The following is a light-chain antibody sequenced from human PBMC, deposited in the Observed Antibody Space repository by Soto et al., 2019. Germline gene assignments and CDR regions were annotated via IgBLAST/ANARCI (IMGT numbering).Light chain of an antibody. CDR1: SSDVGSYNY. CDR3: CSYAGSYTHYV. V-gene: IGLV2-11*01. J-gene: IGLJ1*01. Sequence: QSVLTQPRSVSVSPGQSVTIACTGTSSDVGSYNYVSWYQQHPGKAPKLMIYDVSKRPSGVSDRFSGSKSGNTASLTISGLQDEDEADYYCCSYAGSYTHYVFGTGTKLTVL. CDR2: DVS.